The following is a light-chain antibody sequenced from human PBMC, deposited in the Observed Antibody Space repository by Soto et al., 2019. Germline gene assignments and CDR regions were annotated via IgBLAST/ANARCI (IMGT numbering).Light chain of an antibody. CDR3: SSYPSSTTPCG. J-gene: IGLJ1*01. CDR2: EVS. Sequence: QSVLTQPPSVSGSPGQSVTISCTGTSSDIGSYNRVSWYQQPPGSAPKLMIYEVSNRPSGVPDRFSGSKSGNTASLTISGLQAEDEADYYCSSYPSSTTPCGFGTGTKVTVL. CDR1: SSDIGSYNR. V-gene: IGLV2-18*02.